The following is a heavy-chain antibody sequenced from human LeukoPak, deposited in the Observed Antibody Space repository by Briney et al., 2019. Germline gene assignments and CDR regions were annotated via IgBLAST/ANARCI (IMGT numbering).Heavy chain of an antibody. CDR3: ARGRYCSADICSGGDAFDI. CDR1: GGSINNYY. J-gene: IGHJ3*02. V-gene: IGHV4-4*07. D-gene: IGHD2-15*01. Sequence: SETLSLTCPVSGGSINNYYWSWLRQAAGKALEWIGRIYTRGSTSYNPSLKSRVTMSVDTSKNQFSLKLSSVTAADTPVHYCARGRYCSADICSGGDAFDIWGQGTMVSVSS. CDR2: IYTRGST.